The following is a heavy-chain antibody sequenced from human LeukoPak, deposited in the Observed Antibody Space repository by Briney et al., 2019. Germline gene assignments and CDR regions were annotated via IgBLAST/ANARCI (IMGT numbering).Heavy chain of an antibody. CDR2: VKGDGSAT. J-gene: IGHJ4*02. Sequence: PGGSLRLSCAASGFIFTDYWMNWVRQAPGRGLEWLASVKGDGSATSYVDSVKGRFTISRDNAKNSLYLQMNSLRAEDTAVYYCARDYRYFDWLASTYFDYWGQGTLVTVSS. CDR1: GFIFTDYW. D-gene: IGHD3-9*01. V-gene: IGHV3-7*01. CDR3: ARDYRYFDWLASTYFDY.